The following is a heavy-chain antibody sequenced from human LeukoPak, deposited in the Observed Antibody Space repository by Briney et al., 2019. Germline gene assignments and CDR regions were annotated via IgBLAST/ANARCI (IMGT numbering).Heavy chain of an antibody. CDR3: AKDLTSITIFGVVRYYYYGMDV. Sequence: GGSLRLSCAVSGFTFTNYAMSWVRQAPGKGLEWVSAISGSGGSTYYADSVKGRFTISRDNSKNTLYLQMNSLRAEDTAVYYCAKDLTSITIFGVVRYYYYGMDVWGQGTTVTVSS. V-gene: IGHV3-23*01. J-gene: IGHJ6*02. D-gene: IGHD3-3*01. CDR2: ISGSGGST. CDR1: GFTFTNYA.